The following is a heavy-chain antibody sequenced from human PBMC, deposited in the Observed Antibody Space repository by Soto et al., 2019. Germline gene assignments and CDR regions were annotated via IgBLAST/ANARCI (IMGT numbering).Heavy chain of an antibody. CDR2: ISGSGGST. CDR3: AKDRGGNCSSTSCYYFDY. Sequence: GGSLRLSCAASGFTFSSYAMSWVRQAPGKGLEWVSAISGSGGSTYYADSVKGRFTISRDNSKNTLYLQMNSLRAEDTAVYYCAKDRGGNCSSTSCYYFDYWGQGTLVTVSS. CDR1: GFTFSSYA. J-gene: IGHJ4*02. D-gene: IGHD2-2*01. V-gene: IGHV3-23*01.